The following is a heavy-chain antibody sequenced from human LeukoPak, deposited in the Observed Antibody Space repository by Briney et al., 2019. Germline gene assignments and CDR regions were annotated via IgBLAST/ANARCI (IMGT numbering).Heavy chain of an antibody. CDR1: GGSISSSSYY. D-gene: IGHD3-10*01. CDR2: IYYSGST. J-gene: IGHJ4*02. Sequence: SETLSLTCTVSGGSISSSSYYWGWIRQPPGKGLEWIGSIYYSGSTYYNPSLKSRVTISVDTSKNQFSLKLSSVTAADTAVYYCATGPNYGSGSRFDYWGQGTLVTVSS. V-gene: IGHV4-39*01. CDR3: ATGPNYGSGSRFDY.